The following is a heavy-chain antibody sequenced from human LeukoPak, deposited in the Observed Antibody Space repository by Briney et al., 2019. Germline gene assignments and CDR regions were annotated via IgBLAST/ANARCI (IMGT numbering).Heavy chain of an antibody. Sequence: GGSLRLSCAPSGFTFSSYTMNWVRQAPGKGLEWVSSISSGGGYIYYADSVKGRFTISRDNAKKSLSLQMNSLRAEDTAVYYCARGHSSSSFDYWGQGTLVTVSS. V-gene: IGHV3-21*01. CDR3: ARGHSSSSFDY. J-gene: IGHJ4*02. CDR1: GFTFSSYT. CDR2: ISSGGGYI. D-gene: IGHD6-13*01.